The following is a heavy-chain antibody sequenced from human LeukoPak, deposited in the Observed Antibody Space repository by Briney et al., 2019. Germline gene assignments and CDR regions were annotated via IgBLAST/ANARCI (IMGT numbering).Heavy chain of an antibody. CDR2: IYHSGST. D-gene: IGHD6-13*01. Sequence: SETLSLTCTVYGGSISSYYWGWIRQPPGKGLEWIGSIYHSGSTYYNPSLKSRVTISVDTSKNQFSLKLSSVTAADTAVYYCARDLEGIADNWFDPWGQGTLVTVSS. V-gene: IGHV4-38-2*02. CDR3: ARDLEGIADNWFDP. CDR1: GGSISSYY. J-gene: IGHJ5*02.